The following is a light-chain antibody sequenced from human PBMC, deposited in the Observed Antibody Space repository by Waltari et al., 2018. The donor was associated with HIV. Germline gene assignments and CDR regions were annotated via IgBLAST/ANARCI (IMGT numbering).Light chain of an antibody. CDR1: QSVFFSYNNKNF. V-gene: IGKV4-1*01. J-gene: IGKJ3*01. CDR2: WAS. CDR3: QQYYTVPLT. Sequence: DIVMTQSPDSLAVSLGERATIHCKSSQSVFFSYNNKNFLAWDQQKPGQAPKLLISWASTRESGVPARFSGSGSGTDFTLTISSLQPEDVAAYFCQQYYTVPLTFGPGTKVEIK.